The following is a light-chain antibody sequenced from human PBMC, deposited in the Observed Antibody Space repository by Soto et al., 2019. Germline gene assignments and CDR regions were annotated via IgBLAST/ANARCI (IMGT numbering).Light chain of an antibody. CDR1: QSVSRY. Sequence: LKKAPGSLSFTQGESTTHSCRASQSVSRYLTWYQQKPGQGPRVLIYGASSRATGIPDRFSGSGSGTDFTLTINRLEPEDFAVYYCQQYGSSPPTFGQGSNVDIK. CDR3: QQYGSSPPT. J-gene: IGKJ1*01. V-gene: IGKV3-20*01. CDR2: GAS.